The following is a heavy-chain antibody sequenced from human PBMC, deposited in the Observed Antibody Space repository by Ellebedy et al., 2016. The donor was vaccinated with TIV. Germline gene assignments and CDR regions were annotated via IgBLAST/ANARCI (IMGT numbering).Heavy chain of an antibody. CDR3: ARDWGCDGDCNNGLGP. J-gene: IGHJ5*02. V-gene: IGHV4-4*07. D-gene: IGHD2-21*02. CDR1: GSSIRTYY. Sequence: MPSETLSLTCTVSGSSIRTYYWSWVRQAAGKGLDWLGRNHTRGITNFNPSLQSRVTMSLDTSTNQFSLRLRSLTAADAAVYYCARDWGCDGDCNNGLGPWGQGTLVTVSS. CDR2: NHTRGIT.